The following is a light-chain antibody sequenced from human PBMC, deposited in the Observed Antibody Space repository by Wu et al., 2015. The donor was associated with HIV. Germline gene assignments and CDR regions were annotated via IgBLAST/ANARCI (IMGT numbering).Light chain of an antibody. J-gene: IGKJ1*01. V-gene: IGKV3-20*01. CDR2: DAS. Sequence: ERVLTQSPATLSLSPGERATLSCRARQSVNNHVGWYQQKPGQAPRLLIYDASRRATGIPARFSGSGSGTDFILTITRLEPEDFVVYYCQQYGSLPLTFGQGTKVEIK. CDR1: QSVNNH. CDR3: QQYGSLPLT.